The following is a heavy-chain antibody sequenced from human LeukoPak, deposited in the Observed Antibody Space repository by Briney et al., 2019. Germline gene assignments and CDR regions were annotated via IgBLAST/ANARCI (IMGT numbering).Heavy chain of an antibody. V-gene: IGHV1-3*01. Sequence: ASVKVSCKASGYTFTSYAMHWVRQAPGQRLEWMGWINAGNGNTKYSQKFQGRVTITRDTSASTAYMELSSLRSEDTAVYYCARVYCSNTSCYSFDYWGQGTLVTVSS. CDR3: ARVYCSNTSCYSFDY. D-gene: IGHD2-2*01. CDR2: INAGNGNT. CDR1: GYTFTSYA. J-gene: IGHJ4*02.